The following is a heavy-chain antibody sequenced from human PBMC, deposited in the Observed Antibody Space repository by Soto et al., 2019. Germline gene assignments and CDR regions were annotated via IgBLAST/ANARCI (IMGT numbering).Heavy chain of an antibody. J-gene: IGHJ4*02. D-gene: IGHD1-26*01. CDR3: ARGGPGAPFDY. Sequence: QVQLVQSGAEVKKPGASVKVSCKASGYTFSSYGISWVRQAPGQGLEWMGWISANNGNTNYAEKVQGIDTMTTDTSTSTAYMELRSLRSDDTAMYYCARGGPGAPFDYWGQGTPVTVSS. CDR1: GYTFSSYG. CDR2: ISANNGNT. V-gene: IGHV1-18*01.